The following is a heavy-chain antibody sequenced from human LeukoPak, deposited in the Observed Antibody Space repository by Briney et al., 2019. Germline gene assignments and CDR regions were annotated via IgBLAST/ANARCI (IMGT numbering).Heavy chain of an antibody. CDR1: GFTFSIHG. D-gene: IGHD3-10*01. CDR2: ISPGADIT. CDR3: AKDHSSGYPEAFDI. V-gene: IGHV3-23*01. J-gene: IGHJ3*02. Sequence: PGGSLRLSCAASGFTFSIHGMNWVRQAPGKGLEWVSGISPGADITYYADSVKGRFTISRDNSKNTLYLQVNSLRAEDTAVYYCAKDHSSGYPEAFDIWGQGTMVTVSS.